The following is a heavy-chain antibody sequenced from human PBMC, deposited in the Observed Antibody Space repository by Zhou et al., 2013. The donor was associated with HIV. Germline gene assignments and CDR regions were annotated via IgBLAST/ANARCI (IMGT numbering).Heavy chain of an antibody. V-gene: IGHV1-2*02. J-gene: IGHJ1*01. CDR3: ARDRGAEWNYPLFQH. CDR1: GYTFTGYY. CDR2: INPKSGAT. Sequence: QVQLVQSGAEVKKPGASVKVSCKASGYTFTGYYMHWVRQAPGQGLEWMGWINPKSGATNYAQKFQESVTLTRDTSISTAYMELSRLRSDDTAVYYCARDRGAEWNYPLFQHWGQGTLVTVSS. D-gene: IGHD1-7*01.